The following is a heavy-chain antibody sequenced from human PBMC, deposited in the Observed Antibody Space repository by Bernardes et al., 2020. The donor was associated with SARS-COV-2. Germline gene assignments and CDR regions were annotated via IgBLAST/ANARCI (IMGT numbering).Heavy chain of an antibody. CDR3: ARDPAPTLDYYYYYYMDV. CDR2: ISYAGSNK. D-gene: IGHD2-2*01. V-gene: IGHV3-30*01. J-gene: IGHJ6*03. Sequence: SLRLSCAASGFTFSSYAMPWVRQAPGKGLEWVAVISYAGSNKYYADSVKGRFTISRDNSKNTLYLQMNSLRAEDTAVDYCARDPAPTLDYYYYYYMDVWGKGTTVTVSS. CDR1: GFTFSSYA.